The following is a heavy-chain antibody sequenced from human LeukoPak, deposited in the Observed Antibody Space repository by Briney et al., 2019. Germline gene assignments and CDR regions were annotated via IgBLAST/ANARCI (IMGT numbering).Heavy chain of an antibody. V-gene: IGHV3-74*01. CDR3: AWTVVGPSVFDY. D-gene: IGHD1-26*01. CDR1: GFTFCTYW. J-gene: IGHJ4*02. Sequence: PGGSLRLSCAASGFTFCTYWMRWVRQAPGKGLVWLSRINRDGSSPLYADSVKGRFTISRDNAKSTLFLQMNGMRAEDTAGYYCAWTVVGPSVFDYWGQGTLVTVSS. CDR2: INRDGSSP.